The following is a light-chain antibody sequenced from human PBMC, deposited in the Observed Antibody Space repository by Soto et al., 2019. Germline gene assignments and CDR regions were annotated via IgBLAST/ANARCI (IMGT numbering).Light chain of an antibody. V-gene: IGKV1-5*03. Sequence: DIQMTQSPSTLSASVGDRVTLTCRASQSISSWLAWYQQKSGKAPNLLIDEASSLESGVPSRFSGSGSGSEFTLTISSLQPDDFATHYCQQYNTYPLTFGGGTKVEIK. CDR2: EAS. CDR3: QQYNTYPLT. J-gene: IGKJ4*01. CDR1: QSISSW.